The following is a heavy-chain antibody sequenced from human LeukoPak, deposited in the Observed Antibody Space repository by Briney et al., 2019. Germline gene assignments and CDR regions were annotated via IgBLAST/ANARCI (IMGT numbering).Heavy chain of an antibody. D-gene: IGHD1-14*01. J-gene: IGHJ4*02. CDR1: GGSITSYY. CDR3: ARASTTFDD. CDR2: VSDGGRT. Sequence: PSETLSLTCSVSGGSITSYYWRWIRQPPGKGLEWIGHVSDGGRTNYSPSLGSRVSISVGTSKNQSSLKLNSVTAADTAVYFCARASTTFDDWGQGTLVTVSS. V-gene: IGHV4-59*01.